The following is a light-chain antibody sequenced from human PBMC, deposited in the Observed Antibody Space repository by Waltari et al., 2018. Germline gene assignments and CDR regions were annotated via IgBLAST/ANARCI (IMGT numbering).Light chain of an antibody. CDR2: SNN. CDR3: SAWDDSLNGHVI. V-gene: IGLV1-44*01. J-gene: IGLJ2*01. Sequence: QSLLTQPPSASGTPGQTVTISCSGSWSKIGTNVVSWYQQLPGTAPNLLIHSNNQRPSGVPDRFSCSKSGTSASLAISGLQSADEADYYCSAWDDSLNGHVIFGGGTKLTVL. CDR1: WSKIGTNV.